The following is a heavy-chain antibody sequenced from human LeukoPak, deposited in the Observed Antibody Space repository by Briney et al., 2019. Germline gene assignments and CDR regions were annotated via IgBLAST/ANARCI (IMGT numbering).Heavy chain of an antibody. V-gene: IGHV4-59*01. CDR3: ARDRGYCSGGSRHYYGMDV. CDR1: GGSISSYY. CDR2: IYYSGST. J-gene: IGHJ6*02. Sequence: SETLSLTCTVSGGSISSYYWSWIRQPPGKGLEWIGYIYYSGSTNYNPSLKSRVTISVDTSKNQFSLKLSSVTAADTAVYYCARDRGYCSGGSRHYYGMDVWGQGTTVTVSS. D-gene: IGHD2-15*01.